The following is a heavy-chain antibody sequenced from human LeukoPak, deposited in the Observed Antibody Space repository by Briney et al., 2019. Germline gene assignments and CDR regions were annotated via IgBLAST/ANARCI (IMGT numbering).Heavy chain of an antibody. Sequence: GGSLRLSCAASGFTFSSYAMSWVRQAPGKGLEWVSVIYSGGSTYYADSVKGRFTISRDNSKNTLYLQMNSLRAEDTAVYYCARADYDYVWGSYGFDYWGQGTLVTVSS. CDR3: ARADYDYVWGSYGFDY. D-gene: IGHD3-16*01. J-gene: IGHJ4*02. CDR2: IYSGGST. V-gene: IGHV3-53*01. CDR1: GFTFSSYA.